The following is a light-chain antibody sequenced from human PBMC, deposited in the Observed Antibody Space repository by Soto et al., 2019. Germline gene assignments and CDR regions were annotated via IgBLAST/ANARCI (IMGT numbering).Light chain of an antibody. CDR1: QRIATW. Sequence: DIPLTQSPSTLSASVGDRVTITCRASQRIATWLAWYQHQPGSAPKLLIYGASTLQSGVPSRFSGSGSGAEFTLTIVNLQPEDFATYYCQQYNTYSTFGQGTRLEIK. CDR2: GAS. J-gene: IGKJ5*01. V-gene: IGKV1-5*01. CDR3: QQYNTYST.